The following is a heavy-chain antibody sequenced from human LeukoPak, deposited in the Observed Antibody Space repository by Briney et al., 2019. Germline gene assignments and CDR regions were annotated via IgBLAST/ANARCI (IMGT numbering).Heavy chain of an antibody. Sequence: ASVKVSCKASGYTFTRYGISWVRQAPGQGLEWMGWISTYNGKTNYAERPQGRVTMTTDTSTSTAYMELRSLRSDDTAIYYCGRDYDSGTYYTFYWGQGTLVTVSS. J-gene: IGHJ4*02. D-gene: IGHD3-10*01. CDR3: GRDYDSGTYYTFY. V-gene: IGHV1-18*01. CDR1: GYTFTRYG. CDR2: ISTYNGKT.